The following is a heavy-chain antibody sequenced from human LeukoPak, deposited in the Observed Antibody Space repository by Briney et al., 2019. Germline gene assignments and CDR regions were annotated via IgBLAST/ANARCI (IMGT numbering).Heavy chain of an antibody. V-gene: IGHV5-51*01. CDR1: GQGFDNYW. J-gene: IGHJ5*02. D-gene: IGHD3-22*01. CDR2: IHPADSDI. Sequence: GEFLKISCKASGQGFDNYWIGWVRQTPGKGLEWMGIIHPADSDIVYSPSFQGQVTISADKSISTAYLQWSSLKASDTAIYYCARRHYDSTDFDPWGQGTLVTVSS. CDR3: ARRHYDSTDFDP.